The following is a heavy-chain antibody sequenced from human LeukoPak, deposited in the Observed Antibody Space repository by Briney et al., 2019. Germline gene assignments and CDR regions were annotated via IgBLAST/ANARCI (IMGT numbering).Heavy chain of an antibody. J-gene: IGHJ4*02. CDR2: IYHSGST. D-gene: IGHD1-20*01. Sequence: PSETLSLTCTVSGGSISSGGYYWSWIRQPPGKGLEWIGYIYHSGSTYYNPSLKSRVTISVDRSKNQFSLKLGSVTAADTAVYYCARVAITGLDYWGQGTLVTVSS. CDR3: ARVAITGLDY. CDR1: GGSISSGGYY. V-gene: IGHV4-30-2*01.